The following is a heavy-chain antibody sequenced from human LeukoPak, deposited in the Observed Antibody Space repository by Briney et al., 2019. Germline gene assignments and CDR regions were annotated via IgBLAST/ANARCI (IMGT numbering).Heavy chain of an antibody. J-gene: IGHJ4*02. V-gene: IGHV1-2*02. CDR2: INPKSGGT. D-gene: IGHD2-15*01. CDR1: GYSFTGYY. Sequence: ASVKVSRKASGYSFTGYYMHWVRQAPGQGLEWMGWINPKSGGTNYAQNFQGRVTMTRDTSTSTAYMELSRLRSDDTAVYYCARDSGYCSGGSCWYFDYWGQGTLVTVSS. CDR3: ARDSGYCSGGSCWYFDY.